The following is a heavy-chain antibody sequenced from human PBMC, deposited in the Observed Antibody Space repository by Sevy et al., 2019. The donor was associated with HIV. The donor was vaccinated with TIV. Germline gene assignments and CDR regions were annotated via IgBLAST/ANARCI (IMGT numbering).Heavy chain of an antibody. Sequence: SETLSLTCTVSGGSISSYYWSWIRQPPGKGLEWIGNIYYSGSTNYNPTLKSRVTISVDTSKNQFSLKLSSVTAADTAVYYCAGRMTVAGKGWWFDPWGQGTLVTVSS. D-gene: IGHD6-19*01. CDR1: GGSISSYY. CDR3: AGRMTVAGKGWWFDP. V-gene: IGHV4-59*01. CDR2: IYYSGST. J-gene: IGHJ5*02.